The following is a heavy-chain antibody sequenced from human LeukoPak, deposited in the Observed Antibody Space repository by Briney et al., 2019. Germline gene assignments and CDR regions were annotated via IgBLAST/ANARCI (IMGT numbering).Heavy chain of an antibody. CDR2: ISGSGVST. D-gene: IGHD3-22*01. V-gene: IGHV3-23*01. CDR1: GFTYSNYA. CDR3: AKGSTFYYDSSVYYFYIDV. Sequence: GGSLRLSCAASGFTYSNYAMSWVRQAPGKGLEWVSFISGSGVSTYYADSVKGQLIISRDNSRNPLYLQMDSLRSEDTAVYYCAKGSTFYYDSSVYYFYIDVWGKGTTVTVSS. J-gene: IGHJ6*03.